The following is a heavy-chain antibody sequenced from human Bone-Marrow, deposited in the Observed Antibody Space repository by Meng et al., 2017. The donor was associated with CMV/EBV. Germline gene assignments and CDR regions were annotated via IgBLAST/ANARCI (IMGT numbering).Heavy chain of an antibody. D-gene: IGHD6-13*01. Sequence: GSLRLSCAVYGGSFSGYYWSWIRQPPGKGLEWIGEINHSGSTNYNPSLKSRVTISVDTSKNQFSLKLSSVTAADTAVYYCARDRQQLVSAGWFHPWGQGTLVTVSS. CDR3: ARDRQQLVSAGWFHP. CDR2: INHSGST. CDR1: GGSFSGYY. J-gene: IGHJ5*02. V-gene: IGHV4-34*01.